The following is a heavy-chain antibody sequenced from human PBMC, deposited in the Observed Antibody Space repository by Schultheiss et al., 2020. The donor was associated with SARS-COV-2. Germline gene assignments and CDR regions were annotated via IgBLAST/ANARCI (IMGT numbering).Heavy chain of an antibody. CDR3: ATHDYGDYGAEFDY. CDR2: INPSGGST. Sequence: ASVKVSCKASGNTFTSYYMHWVRQAPGQGLEWMGIINPSGGSTSYAQKFQGRVTMTRDTSASTAYMELSSLRSEDTAVYYCATHDYGDYGAEFDYWGQGTLVTVSS. CDR1: GNTFTSYY. D-gene: IGHD4-17*01. V-gene: IGHV1-46*01. J-gene: IGHJ4*02.